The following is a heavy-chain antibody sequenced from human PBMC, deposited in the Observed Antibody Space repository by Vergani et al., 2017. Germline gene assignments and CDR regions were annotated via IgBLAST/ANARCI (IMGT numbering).Heavy chain of an antibody. Sequence: EVQLLESGGGLVQPGGSLRLSCAASGFTFSSYAMSWVRQAPGKGLEWVSVIYSGGSSTYYADSVKGRFTISRDNSKNTLYLQMNSLRAEDTAVYYCAKDILSWPDAFDIWGQGTMVTVSS. J-gene: IGHJ3*02. CDR3: AKDILSWPDAFDI. V-gene: IGHV3-23*03. CDR1: GFTFSSYA. CDR2: IYSGGSST.